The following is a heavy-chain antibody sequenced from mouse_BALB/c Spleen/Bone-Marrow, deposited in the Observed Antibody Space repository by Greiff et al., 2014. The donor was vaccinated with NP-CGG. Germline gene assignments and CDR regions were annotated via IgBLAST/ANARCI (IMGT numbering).Heavy chain of an antibody. CDR3: GRYDYDVGYFDY. D-gene: IGHD2-4*01. Sequence: DVQLQESGPGLVKPSQSLSLTCTVTGYSITSGYAWNWIRQFPGNKLEWMGYISYSGSSSYNPSLESRISITRDTSKTQFFLQLHSVTTEDTATYYCGRYDYDVGYFDYWGQGTTLTVSS. V-gene: IGHV3-2*02. J-gene: IGHJ2*01. CDR1: GYSITSGYA. CDR2: ISYSGSS.